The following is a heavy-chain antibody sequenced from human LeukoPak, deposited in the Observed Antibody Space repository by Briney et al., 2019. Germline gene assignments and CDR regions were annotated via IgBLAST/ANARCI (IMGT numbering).Heavy chain of an antibody. V-gene: IGHV4-34*01. CDR2: INHSGST. Sequence: SETLSLTCAVYGGSFSGYYWSWFRQPPGKGLEWIGEINHSGSTNYNPSLKSRVTISVDTSKNQFSLKLSSVTAADTAVYYCARYMVTLVVAAATSPGFDPWGQGTLVTVSS. CDR3: ARYMVTLVVAAATSPGFDP. J-gene: IGHJ5*02. CDR1: GGSFSGYY. D-gene: IGHD2-2*01.